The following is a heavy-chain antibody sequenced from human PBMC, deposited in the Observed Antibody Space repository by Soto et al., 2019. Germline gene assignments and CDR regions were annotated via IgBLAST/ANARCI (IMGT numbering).Heavy chain of an antibody. D-gene: IGHD3-16*01. J-gene: IGHJ4*02. Sequence: QVQLQQWGAGLLKPAETLSLTCAVYGESFTGYFWSWIRQPPGKGLEWIGEINHSGSTNYNPSLKTRVTNSAHTSMNQSFLKLTSVTAADTAVYYCASGRWLRSHIDYWGQGTLVTVSS. CDR1: GESFTGYF. CDR3: ASGRWLRSHIDY. V-gene: IGHV4-34*01. CDR2: INHSGST.